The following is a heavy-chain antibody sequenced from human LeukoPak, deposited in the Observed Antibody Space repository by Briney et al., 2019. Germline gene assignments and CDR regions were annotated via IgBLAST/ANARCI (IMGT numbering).Heavy chain of an antibody. CDR1: GYTFTSYG. V-gene: IGHV1-18*01. CDR2: INAYNGNT. J-gene: IGHJ6*02. D-gene: IGHD2-15*01. Sequence: ASVKVSCKASGYTFTSYGISWVRQAPGQGLEWMGWINAYNGNTNYAQKLQGRVTMTTDTSTSTAYMELRSLRSDDTAVYYCARDRPPNIVVVVAAIKSYYYYGMDVWGQGTTVTVSS. CDR3: ARDRPPNIVVVVAAIKSYYYYGMDV.